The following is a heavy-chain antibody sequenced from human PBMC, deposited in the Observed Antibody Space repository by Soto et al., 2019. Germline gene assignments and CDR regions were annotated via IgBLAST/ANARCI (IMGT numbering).Heavy chain of an antibody. CDR2: ISSSSSYI. CDR3: ARGRSPRGSGVVVPAAIHYYYMDV. D-gene: IGHD2-2*01. J-gene: IGHJ6*03. CDR1: GFTFSSYS. V-gene: IGHV3-21*01. Sequence: LRLSCAASGFTFSSYSMNWVRQAPGKGLEWVSSISSSSSYIYYADSVKGRFTISRDNAKNSLYLQMNSLRAEDTAVYYCARGRSPRGSGVVVPAAIHYYYMDVWGKGTTVTAP.